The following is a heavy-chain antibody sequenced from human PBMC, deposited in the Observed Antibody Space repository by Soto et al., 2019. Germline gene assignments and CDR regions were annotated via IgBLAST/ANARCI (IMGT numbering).Heavy chain of an antibody. CDR3: ARDLFGESPN. Sequence: ASVKVSCKASGGTFSSYAISWVRQAPGQGLEWMGGIIPIFGTANYAQKFQGRVTITADESTSTAYMELSSLRSEDTAVYYCARDLFGESPNWGQGTLVTSPQ. J-gene: IGHJ4*02. CDR2: IIPIFGTA. CDR1: GGTFSSYA. V-gene: IGHV1-69*13. D-gene: IGHD3-10*01.